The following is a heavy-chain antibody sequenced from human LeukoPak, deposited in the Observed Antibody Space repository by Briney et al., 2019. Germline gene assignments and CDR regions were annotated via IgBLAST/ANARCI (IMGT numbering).Heavy chain of an antibody. Sequence: PGGSLRLSCAASGFTFSSYSMNWVRQAPGKGLEWVSYISSSSSTIYYADSVKGRFTISRDNAKNSLYLQMNSLRAEDTAVYYCAGDRNDYGDSLMDVWGQGTTVTVSS. J-gene: IGHJ6*02. CDR2: ISSSSSTI. V-gene: IGHV3-48*01. CDR3: AGDRNDYGDSLMDV. CDR1: GFTFSSYS. D-gene: IGHD4-17*01.